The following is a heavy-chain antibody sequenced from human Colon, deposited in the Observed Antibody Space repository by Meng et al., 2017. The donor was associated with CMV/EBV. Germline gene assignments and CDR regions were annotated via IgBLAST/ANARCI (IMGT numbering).Heavy chain of an antibody. Sequence: GSLRLSCAVYGGSFSGYYWSWIRQPPGKGLEWIGEINHSESTNYNPSLKSRVTISVDTSKNQFSLKLSSVTAADTAVYYCARSAFFEGLMDVWGQGTTVTVSS. V-gene: IGHV4-34*01. D-gene: IGHD3-3*01. CDR1: GGSFSGYY. J-gene: IGHJ6*02. CDR2: INHSEST. CDR3: ARSAFFEGLMDV.